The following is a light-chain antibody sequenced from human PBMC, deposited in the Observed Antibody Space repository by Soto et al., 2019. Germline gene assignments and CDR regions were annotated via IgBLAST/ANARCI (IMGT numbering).Light chain of an antibody. CDR3: QQYNNWLPWT. V-gene: IGKV3-15*01. CDR2: GAS. CDR1: QSVSTN. Sequence: EIVMTQSPGTLSVSRGERVALSCRASQSVSTNLAWYQQKPGQAPRLLIYGASTRATGIPARFSGTGSGTEFTLTISSLQSEDFAVYYCQQYNNWLPWTFGQGTKVDIK. J-gene: IGKJ1*01.